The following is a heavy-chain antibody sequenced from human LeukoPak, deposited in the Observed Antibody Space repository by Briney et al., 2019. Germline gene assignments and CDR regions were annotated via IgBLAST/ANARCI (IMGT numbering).Heavy chain of an antibody. CDR1: GGSFSGYY. D-gene: IGHD3-22*01. CDR2: INHSGST. V-gene: IGHV4-34*01. Sequence: PSETLSLTCAVYGGSFSGYYWSWIRQPPGKGLEWIGEINHSGSTNYNPSLKSRVTISVDTSKNQFSLKLSSVTAADTAVYYCASGFKKYYYDSSGYYSDDYWGQGTLVTVSS. J-gene: IGHJ4*02. CDR3: ASGFKKYYYDSSGYYSDDY.